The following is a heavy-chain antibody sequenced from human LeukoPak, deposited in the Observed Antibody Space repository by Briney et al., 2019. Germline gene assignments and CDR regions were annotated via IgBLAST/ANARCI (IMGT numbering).Heavy chain of an antibody. D-gene: IGHD6-6*01. CDR3: VKDWATLPSRLSPFDS. CDR2: ISATGDGT. J-gene: IGHJ4*02. CDR1: GFTFSSYA. V-gene: IGHV3-23*01. Sequence: PGGSLRLSCAASGFTFSSYAMSWVRQTPGKGLDWVSTISATGDGTVYADSVKGRFTISRDNSKNTLLLQMNSLRADDTAVYYCVKDWATLPSRLSPFDSWGQGILVTVSS.